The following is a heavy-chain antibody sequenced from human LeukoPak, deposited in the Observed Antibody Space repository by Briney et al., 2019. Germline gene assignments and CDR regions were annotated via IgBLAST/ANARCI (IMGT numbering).Heavy chain of an antibody. Sequence: GESLKISCKGSGYSFTNYWIAWVRQTPGKGLEWMAIIYAGNSDTTYSPSFQGRVTISADRSLSNAYLQWSSLEASDTAMYFCARGTSSLYYLDYWGQGTLVTVSS. CDR1: GYSFTNYW. CDR3: ARGTSSLYYLDY. CDR2: IYAGNSDT. J-gene: IGHJ4*02. D-gene: IGHD3-10*01. V-gene: IGHV5-51*01.